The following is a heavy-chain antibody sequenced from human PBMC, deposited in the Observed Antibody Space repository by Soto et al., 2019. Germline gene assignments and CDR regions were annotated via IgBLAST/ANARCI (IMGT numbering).Heavy chain of an antibody. CDR3: ARESCSSTSCYYYYMDV. V-gene: IGHV4-59*01. CDR1: GGSISSYY. CDR2: IYYSGST. Sequence: SQTLSLTCTVAGGSISSYYGSWILQPPGKGLEWIGYIYYSGSTNYNPSLKSRVTISVDTSKNQFSLKLSSVTAADTAVYYCARESCSSTSCYYYYMDVWGKGTTVTVSS. J-gene: IGHJ6*03. D-gene: IGHD2-2*01.